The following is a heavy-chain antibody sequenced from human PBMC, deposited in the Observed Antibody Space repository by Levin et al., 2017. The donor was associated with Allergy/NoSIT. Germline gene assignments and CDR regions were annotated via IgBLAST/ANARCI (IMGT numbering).Heavy chain of an antibody. CDR3: ASDGSYDTLDI. CDR1: GFTFSGYT. D-gene: IGHD6-6*01. Sequence: TGGSLRLSCAASGFTFSGYTLNWVRQAPGKGLEWVSSISSSSTYIYYADSLKGRFTISRDDAKNSLSLQMNSLRAEDTAVYYCASDGSYDTLDIWGQGTMVTVSS. CDR2: ISSSSTYI. J-gene: IGHJ3*02. V-gene: IGHV3-21*01.